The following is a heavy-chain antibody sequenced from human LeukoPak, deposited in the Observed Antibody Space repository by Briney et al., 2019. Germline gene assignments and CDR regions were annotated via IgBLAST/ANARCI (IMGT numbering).Heavy chain of an antibody. CDR2: IRNRGKSYST. Sequence: GGSLRLSCAVSGFTFSVHYMEWFRQAPGKGLEWVCRIRNRGKSYSTEYAASVKGRFTISRDDSKNTLWLQMNSLKSEDTAVYYCASLAAGWGQGTLVTVSS. CDR1: GFTFSVHY. V-gene: IGHV3-72*01. J-gene: IGHJ4*02. CDR3: ASLAAG.